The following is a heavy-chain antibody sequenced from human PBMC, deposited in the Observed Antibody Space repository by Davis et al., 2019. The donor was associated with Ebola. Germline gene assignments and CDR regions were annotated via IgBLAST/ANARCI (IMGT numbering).Heavy chain of an antibody. CDR1: GYTFTSYG. CDR3: ARTKAGIAAGTTTMSGWFDP. V-gene: IGHV1-18*01. CDR2: ISAYNGNT. J-gene: IGHJ5*02. D-gene: IGHD6-13*01. Sequence: ASVTVSCKASGYTFTSYGISWVRQAPGQGLEWMGWISAYNGNTNYAQKLQGRVTMTTDTSTTTAYMELRSLRSDDTAVYYCARTKAGIAAGTTTMSGWFDPWGQGTLVTVSS.